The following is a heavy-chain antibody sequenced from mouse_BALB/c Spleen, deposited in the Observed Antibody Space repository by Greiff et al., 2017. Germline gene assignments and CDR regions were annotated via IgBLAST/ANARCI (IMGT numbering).Heavy chain of an antibody. Sequence: VQLQQSGAELAKPGASVKMSCKASGYTFTSYWMHWVKQRPGQGLEWIGYINPSTGYTEYNQKFKDKATLTADKSSSTAYMQLSSLTSEDSAVYYCARRLEGPMDYWGQGTSVTVSS. CDR2: INPSTGYT. J-gene: IGHJ4*01. CDR1: GYTFTSYW. D-gene: IGHD1-2*01. CDR3: ARRLEGPMDY. V-gene: IGHV1-7*01.